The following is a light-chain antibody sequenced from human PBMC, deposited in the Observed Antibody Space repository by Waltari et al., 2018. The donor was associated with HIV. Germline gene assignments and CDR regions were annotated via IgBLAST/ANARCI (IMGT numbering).Light chain of an antibody. V-gene: IGLV1-44*01. J-gene: IGLJ1*01. CDR1: SSNIGSNI. CDR2: SSN. Sequence: QSMLTQPPSASGTPGQRVTISCSGSSSNIGSNIVNWYQLLPATAPTLLIYSSNQRPSGVPDRISGSKSGTSASLAISGLQSEDEADYYCATWDDTLNGYVFGTGTKVTVL. CDR3: ATWDDTLNGYV.